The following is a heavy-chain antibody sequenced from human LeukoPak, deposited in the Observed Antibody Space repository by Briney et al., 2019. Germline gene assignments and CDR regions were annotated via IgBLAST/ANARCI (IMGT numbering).Heavy chain of an antibody. CDR2: IYHSGST. J-gene: IGHJ4*02. CDR3: ARDRGYSYAFFDY. D-gene: IGHD5-18*01. Sequence: SETLSLTCTVSGYSISSDYYWGWMRQPPGKGLEWIGSIYHSGSTYYNPSLKSRVTISVDTSKNQFSLKLSSVTAADTAVYYCARDRGYSYAFFDYWGQGTLVTVSS. V-gene: IGHV4-38-2*02. CDR1: GYSISSDYY.